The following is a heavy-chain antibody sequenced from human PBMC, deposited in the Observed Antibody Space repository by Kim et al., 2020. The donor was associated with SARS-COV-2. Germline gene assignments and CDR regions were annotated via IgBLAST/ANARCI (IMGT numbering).Heavy chain of an antibody. D-gene: IGHD6-13*01. V-gene: IGHV4-34*01. Sequence: NYTPSLKSRVTISVATSKHLFSLKLSSVAAAAAAVYYCARGGIASDAFDIWGQGTMVTVSS. J-gene: IGHJ3*02. CDR3: ARGGIASDAFDI.